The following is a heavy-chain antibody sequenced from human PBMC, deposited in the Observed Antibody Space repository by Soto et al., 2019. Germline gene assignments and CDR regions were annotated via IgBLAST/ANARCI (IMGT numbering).Heavy chain of an antibody. CDR3: ARFIAAAGTPDY. CDR2: IYHSGST. CDR1: GGSISSGGYS. Sequence: QLQLQESGSGLVKPSQTLSLTCAVSGGSISSGGYSWSWIRQPPGKGLEWIGYIYHSGSTYYHPSLKSRVTISVDRSTNQFALKLSSVTAADTAVYYCARFIAAAGTPDYWGQGTLVTVSS. J-gene: IGHJ4*02. D-gene: IGHD6-13*01. V-gene: IGHV4-30-2*01.